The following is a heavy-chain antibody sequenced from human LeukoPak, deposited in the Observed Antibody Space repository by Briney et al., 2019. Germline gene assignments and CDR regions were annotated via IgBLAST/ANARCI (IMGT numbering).Heavy chain of an antibody. CDR3: ARDLATEWFGELLLD. Sequence: ASVKVSCKASGYTFTCYYMHWVRQAPGQGLEWMGWINPNSGGTNYAQKFQGRVTMTRDTSISTAYMELSRLRSDDTAVYYCARDLATEWFGELLLDWGQGTLVTVSS. CDR2: INPNSGGT. V-gene: IGHV1-2*02. CDR1: GYTFTCYY. D-gene: IGHD3-10*01. J-gene: IGHJ4*02.